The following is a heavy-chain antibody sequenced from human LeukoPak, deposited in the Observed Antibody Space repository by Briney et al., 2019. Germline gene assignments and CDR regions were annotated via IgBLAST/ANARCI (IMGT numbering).Heavy chain of an antibody. CDR3: ARLLRWYYPFDS. CDR1: GFTFSDYY. Sequence: GGSLRLSCAASGFTFSDYYMSWIRQAPGKGLEWVSYISSSGSTIYYADSVKGRFTTSRDNAKNSLYLQMNSLRAEDTAVYYCARLLRWYYPFDSWGWGTLVLVSS. J-gene: IGHJ4*02. V-gene: IGHV3-11*01. CDR2: ISSSGSTI. D-gene: IGHD4-23*01.